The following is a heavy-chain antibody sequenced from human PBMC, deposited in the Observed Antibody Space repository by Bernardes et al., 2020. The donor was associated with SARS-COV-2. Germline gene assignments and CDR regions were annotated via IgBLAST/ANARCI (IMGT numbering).Heavy chain of an antibody. Sequence: SGNTLLKPTHPLTLTCPFSWFSLSPSGEGVGWIRQPPGKALEWLALLYWDDDKRYSPSLKSRLTITKDTSKNQVVLTMTNMDPVDTGTYYCAHLTSVTMTPFWYFDLWGRGTLVTVSS. CDR2: LYWDDDK. V-gene: IGHV2-5*02. CDR3: AHLTSVTMTPFWYFDL. J-gene: IGHJ2*01. CDR1: WFSLSPSGEG. D-gene: IGHD4-17*01.